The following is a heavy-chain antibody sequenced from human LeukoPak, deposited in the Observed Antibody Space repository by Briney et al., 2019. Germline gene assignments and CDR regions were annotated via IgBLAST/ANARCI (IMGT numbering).Heavy chain of an antibody. V-gene: IGHV3-23*01. CDR2: ISRSSDST. CDR3: ANTLTFGGVIADY. Sequence: QPGGSLRLSCTASRFTFSNFGMSWVRQAPGKGLEWVSSISRSSDSTYYHDSVKGRFTISRDNSKNTLYLQMNSLRAEDTAVYYCANTLTFGGVIADYWGQGTLVTVSS. CDR1: RFTFSNFG. J-gene: IGHJ4*02. D-gene: IGHD3-16*02.